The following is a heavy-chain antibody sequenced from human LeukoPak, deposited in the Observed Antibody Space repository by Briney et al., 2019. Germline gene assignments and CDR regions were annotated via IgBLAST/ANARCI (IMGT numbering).Heavy chain of an antibody. CDR2: IIPILGIA. J-gene: IGHJ4*02. V-gene: IGHV1-69*04. Sequence: GASVKASCKASGGTFSSYAISWVRQAPGQGLEWMGRIIPILGIANYAQKFQGRVTITADKSTSTAYMELSSLRSEDTAVYYCARGSLDYYGSGSYYVCDYWGQGTLVTVSS. CDR3: ARGSLDYYGSGSYYVCDY. D-gene: IGHD3-10*01. CDR1: GGTFSSYA.